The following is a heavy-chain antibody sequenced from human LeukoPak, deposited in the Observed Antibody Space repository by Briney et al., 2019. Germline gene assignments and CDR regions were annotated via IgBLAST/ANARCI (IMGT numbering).Heavy chain of an antibody. D-gene: IGHD3-10*01. CDR3: ARDLERSGEYWFDP. CDR1: GFTFSSYS. CDR2: ISSSSSYI. V-gene: IGHV3-21*01. J-gene: IGHJ5*02. Sequence: GGSLRLSCAASGFTFSSYSMNWVRQAPGKGLEWVSSISSSSSYIYYADSVKGRFTISRDNAKNSLYLQMNSLRAEDTAVYYCARDLERSGEYWFDPWGQGTLVTVSS.